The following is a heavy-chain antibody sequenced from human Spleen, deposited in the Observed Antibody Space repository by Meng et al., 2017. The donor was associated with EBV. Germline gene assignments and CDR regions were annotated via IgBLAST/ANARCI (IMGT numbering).Heavy chain of an antibody. D-gene: IGHD3-16*01. CDR3: AQRERWGLDP. CDR2: IYHSGST. J-gene: IGHJ5*02. Sequence: QYWGPGLVKPSVTLPLTCAVSGGYISSSNGWSWVRKTPGKGLEWIGEIYHSGSTSYNPSLESRVTISVDKSKNQIFLKLRSVTAADTAVYYCAQRERWGLDPWGQGTLVTVSS. CDR1: GGYISSSNG. V-gene: IGHV4-4*02.